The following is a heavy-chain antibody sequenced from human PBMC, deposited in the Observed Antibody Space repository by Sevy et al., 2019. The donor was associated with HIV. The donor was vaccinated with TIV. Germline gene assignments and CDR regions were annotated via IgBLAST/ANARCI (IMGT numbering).Heavy chain of an antibody. CDR2: ISTINNYI. V-gene: IGHV3-21*01. D-gene: IGHD6-25*01. CDR1: GFTFSSYS. CDR3: ARMGGHTDNGMDV. Sequence: GGSLRLSCAASGFTFSSYSMNWVRQAPGKGLEWVSSISTINNYIYYADSMKGRFTISSDNAKNSLFLQMNSLRAEDTAVYYCARMGGHTDNGMDVWGQGTTVTVSS. J-gene: IGHJ6*02.